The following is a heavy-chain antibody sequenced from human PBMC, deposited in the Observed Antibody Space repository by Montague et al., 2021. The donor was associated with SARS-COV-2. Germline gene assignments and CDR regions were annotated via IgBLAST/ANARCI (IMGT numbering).Heavy chain of an antibody. CDR3: ARSGVGIFDFSYFDS. Sequence: SETLSLTCSVSGFSISSGYYWGWIRQTPGKGLEWIGSRYQNGATYYSPSLKRPVTILLDTSKNQFSLSLTSVTAADTAVYYWARSGVGIFDFSYFDSWGQGSLVIVSS. CDR1: GFSISSGYY. V-gene: IGHV4-38-2*02. J-gene: IGHJ4*02. D-gene: IGHD3-3*01. CDR2: RYQNGAT.